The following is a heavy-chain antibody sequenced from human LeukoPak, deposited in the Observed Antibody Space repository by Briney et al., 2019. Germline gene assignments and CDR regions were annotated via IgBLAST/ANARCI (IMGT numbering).Heavy chain of an antibody. Sequence: SETLSLTCTVSGGSISSSSYYWGWIRQPPGKGLEWIGSIYYSGSTYYTPSLKSRVTISVDTSNNQFSLKLSSVTAADTAVYYCASSGTGITMIVVDWGQGTLVTVSS. J-gene: IGHJ4*02. D-gene: IGHD3-22*01. V-gene: IGHV4-39*01. CDR2: IYYSGST. CDR3: ASSGTGITMIVVD. CDR1: GGSISSSSYY.